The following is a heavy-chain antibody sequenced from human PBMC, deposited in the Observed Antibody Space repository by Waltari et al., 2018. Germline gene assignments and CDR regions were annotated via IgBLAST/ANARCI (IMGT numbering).Heavy chain of an antibody. Sequence: QLQLQESGPGLLRPSETLSLTCTAAAGSIRSTTDSWGWIRQPPGKGLEWIGSIHHTGSIYYNPSLKTRVTISADTSRQHLSLKLRSVTAADTALYYCARDMGLDGYNSDWFDPWGQGTLVTVSS. CDR1: AGSIRSTTDS. V-gene: IGHV4-39*02. CDR3: ARDMGLDGYNSDWFDP. J-gene: IGHJ5*02. CDR2: IHHTGSI. D-gene: IGHD5-12*01.